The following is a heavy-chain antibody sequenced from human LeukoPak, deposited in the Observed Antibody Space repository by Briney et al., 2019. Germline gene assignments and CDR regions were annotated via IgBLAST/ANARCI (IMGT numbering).Heavy chain of an antibody. D-gene: IGHD3-22*01. Sequence: SVKVSCKASGYTFTSYGISWVRQAPGQGLEWMGWISAYNGNTNYVQKLQGRVTMTTDTSTSTAYMELRSLRSDDTAVYYCARDISYYYDSSGYYFDYWGQGTLVTVSS. J-gene: IGHJ4*02. CDR2: ISAYNGNT. CDR3: ARDISYYYDSSGYYFDY. CDR1: GYTFTSYG. V-gene: IGHV1-18*01.